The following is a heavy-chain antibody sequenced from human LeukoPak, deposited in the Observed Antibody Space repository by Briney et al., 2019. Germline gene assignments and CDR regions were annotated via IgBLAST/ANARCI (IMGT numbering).Heavy chain of an antibody. J-gene: IGHJ3*02. CDR2: ISSSSSYI. CDR3: ARGGGYVGAFDI. CDR1: GFTFSSYS. V-gene: IGHV3-21*01. D-gene: IGHD5-12*01. Sequence: PGGSLRLSCAASGFTFSSYSMNWVRQAPGKGLEWVSSISSSSSYIYYADSVKGRFTISRDNAKNLLYLQMNSLRAEDTAVYYCARGGGYVGAFDIWGQGTMVTVSS.